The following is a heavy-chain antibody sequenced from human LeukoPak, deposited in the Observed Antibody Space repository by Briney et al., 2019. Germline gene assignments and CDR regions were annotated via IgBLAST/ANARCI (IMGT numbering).Heavy chain of an antibody. V-gene: IGHV3-48*03. CDR1: GFTFSNYE. J-gene: IGHJ4*02. CDR3: AREDYSKGGGYFDY. D-gene: IGHD4-11*01. CDR2: IANTGDTR. Sequence: PGGSLRLSCAASGFTFSNYEMNWVRQAPGKGLQWVSYIANTGDTRNYADSVKGRFTASRDNAKNSLYLQMNSLRAEDTAIYYCAREDYSKGGGYFDYWGQGTLVTVSS.